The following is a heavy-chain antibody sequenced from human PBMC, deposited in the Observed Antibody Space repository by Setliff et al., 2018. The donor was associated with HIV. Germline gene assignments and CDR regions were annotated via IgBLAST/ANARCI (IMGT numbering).Heavy chain of an antibody. D-gene: IGHD2-8*01. Sequence: SVKVSCKASGYTFTGYYMHWLRQAPGQGLEWMGRIIPIFGTANYAQKFQGRVTITADKSTSTAYMELSSLRSEDTAVYYCARGKVLRGNILYYWGQGTLVTVSS. CDR2: IIPIFGTA. CDR1: GYTFTGYY. CDR3: ARGKVLRGNILYY. J-gene: IGHJ4*02. V-gene: IGHV1-69*06.